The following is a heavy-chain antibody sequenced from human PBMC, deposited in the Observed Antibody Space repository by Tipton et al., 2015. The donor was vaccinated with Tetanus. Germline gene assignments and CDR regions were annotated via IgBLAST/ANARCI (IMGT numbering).Heavy chain of an antibody. J-gene: IGHJ6*02. CDR3: ARFISYLYAMEV. D-gene: IGHD2-2*01. V-gene: IGHV4-30-2*01. Sequence: TLSLTCALSGGSISRGAYSWSWIRQPPGKGLEWIGYIYDSGTTYSNPSLKSRVTISVGETKRQFSLNLTSVTAADTAVYYCARFISYLYAMEVWG. CDR1: GGSISRGAYS. CDR2: IYDSGTT.